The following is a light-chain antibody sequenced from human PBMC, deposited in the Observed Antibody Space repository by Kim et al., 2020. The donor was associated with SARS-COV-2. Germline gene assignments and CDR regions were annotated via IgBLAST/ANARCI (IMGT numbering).Light chain of an antibody. Sequence: SVGDRVTITCRASQNISIHLNWYQQQPGKAPQRLIYGATTLQSGVPSRVSGSGSGTDFTLTINNLQPEDFATYFCQQTHRSPPFTFGPGTKVDIK. CDR1: QNISIH. CDR2: GAT. J-gene: IGKJ3*01. V-gene: IGKV1-39*01. CDR3: QQTHRSPPFT.